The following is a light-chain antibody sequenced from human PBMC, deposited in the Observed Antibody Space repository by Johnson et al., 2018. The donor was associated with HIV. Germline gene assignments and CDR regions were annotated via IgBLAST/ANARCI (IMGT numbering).Light chain of an antibody. Sequence: QSVLTPPPSVSAAPGQKVTISCSGSSSNIGNNYVSWYQQLPGPAPKLLIYENNKRPSGIPDRFSGSQRGTSATLAITGLQPGDEAEYYCGTWDSRLRAGFFGTGTKVTVL. J-gene: IGLJ1*01. CDR1: SSNIGNNY. CDR3: GTWDSRLRAGF. V-gene: IGLV1-51*02. CDR2: ENN.